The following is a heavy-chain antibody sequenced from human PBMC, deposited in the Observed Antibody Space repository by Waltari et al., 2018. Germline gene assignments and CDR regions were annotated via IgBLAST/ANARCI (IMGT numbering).Heavy chain of an antibody. Sequence: QVQLLQSGDEVKKPGDSVKVSCKASGYSFTGYYLHWVRQAPGQGPEWLGRIKPNSGRTEDAPRFQGRVTMTTDFSTATVYMELSCLRPVYTAIYYCARRGGSYYYNGLDVWGQGATVTVSS. D-gene: IGHD3-10*01. J-gene: IGHJ6*02. CDR2: IKPNSGRT. CDR1: GYSFTGYY. V-gene: IGHV1-2*06. CDR3: ARRGGSYYYNGLDV.